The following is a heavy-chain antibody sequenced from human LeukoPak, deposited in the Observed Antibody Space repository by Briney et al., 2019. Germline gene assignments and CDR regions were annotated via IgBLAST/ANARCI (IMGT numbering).Heavy chain of an antibody. CDR1: GGTFSNYA. V-gene: IGHV1-69*13. J-gene: IGHJ4*02. CDR3: ARRGGSYSNFDF. CDR2: IIPIIGTP. D-gene: IGHD3-10*01. Sequence: ASVKVSCKASGGTFSNYAISWVRQAPGQGLEWMGEIIPIIGTPNYVQRFQDRVTITADESTNTAYMELSSLRSEDTAVYYCARRGGSYSNFDFWGQGTLVTVSS.